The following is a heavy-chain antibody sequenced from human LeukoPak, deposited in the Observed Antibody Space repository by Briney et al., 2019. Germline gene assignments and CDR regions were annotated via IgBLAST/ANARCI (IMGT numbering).Heavy chain of an antibody. D-gene: IGHD3-10*01. V-gene: IGHV6-1*01. Sequence: SQTLSLTCAISGDSVSSNSGAWNWIRQSPSRGLEWLGRTYYRSKWYNDYAVSVKSRITINPDTSKNQFSLQLNSVTPEDTAVYYCAKRPVYYDSGSFIDYWGQGTLVTVSS. J-gene: IGHJ4*02. CDR3: AKRPVYYDSGSFIDY. CDR2: TYYRSKWYN. CDR1: GDSVSSNSGA.